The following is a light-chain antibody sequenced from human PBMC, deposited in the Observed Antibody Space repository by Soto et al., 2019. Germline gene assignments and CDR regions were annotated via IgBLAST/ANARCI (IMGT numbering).Light chain of an antibody. CDR3: HHYNNWWA. CDR2: GAS. V-gene: IGKV3-15*01. CDR1: QSVSGY. J-gene: IGKJ1*01. Sequence: EIVLTQSPVTLSLSPGERATLSCRASQSVSGYLAWYQQKPGQAPRLLIYGASTRATGIPDRFSGSGSGTEFSLTINSLQSEDFAVYYCHHYNNWWAFGQGTKVDIK.